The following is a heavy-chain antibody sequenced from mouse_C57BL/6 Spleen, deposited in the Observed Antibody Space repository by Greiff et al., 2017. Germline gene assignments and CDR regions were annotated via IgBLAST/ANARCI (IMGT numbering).Heavy chain of an antibody. D-gene: IGHD1-1*01. J-gene: IGHJ2*01. CDR2: IDPSDSET. CDR3: ARVYYGSSYPYFDY. V-gene: IGHV1-52*01. Sequence: VQLQQPGAELVRPGSSVKLSCKASGYTFTSYWMHWVKQRPIQGLEWIGNIDPSDSETHYNQKFKDKATLTVDKSSSTAYMQLSSLTSEDSAVYYCARVYYGSSYPYFDYWGQGTTLTVSS. CDR1: GYTFTSYW.